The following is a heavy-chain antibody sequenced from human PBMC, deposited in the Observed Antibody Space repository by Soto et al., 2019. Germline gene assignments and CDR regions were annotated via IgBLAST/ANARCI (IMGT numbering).Heavy chain of an antibody. CDR3: ARDYLVIPHRVIDY. CDR1: GFTFSSYA. J-gene: IGHJ4*02. Sequence: PGGSLRLSCAASGFTFSSYAMSWVRQAPGKGLEWVSAISGSGGSTYYADSAKGRFTISRDNSKNTLYLQMNSLRAEDTAVYYCARDYLVIPHRVIDYWGQGTLVTVSS. CDR2: ISGSGGST. V-gene: IGHV3-23*01. D-gene: IGHD2-15*01.